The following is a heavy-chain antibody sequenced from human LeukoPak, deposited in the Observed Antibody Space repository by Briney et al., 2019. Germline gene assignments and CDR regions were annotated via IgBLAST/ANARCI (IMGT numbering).Heavy chain of an antibody. V-gene: IGHV3-30*18. CDR3: AKDEEYYGSGSFPDY. CDR1: GFTFSSYG. D-gene: IGHD3-10*01. J-gene: IGHJ4*02. Sequence: RGSLRLSCAASGFTFSSYGMHWVRQAPGKGLEWVAVISYDGSNKYYADSVKGRFTISRDNSKNTLYLQMNSLRAEDAAVYYCAKDEEYYGSGSFPDYWGQGTLVTVSS. CDR2: ISYDGSNK.